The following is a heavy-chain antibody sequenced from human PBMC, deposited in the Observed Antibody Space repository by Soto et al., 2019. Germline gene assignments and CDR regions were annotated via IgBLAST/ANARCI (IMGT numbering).Heavy chain of an antibody. V-gene: IGHV4-31*03. Sequence: SETLSLTCTVSGGSISSGGYYWSWIRQHPGKGLEWIGYIYYSGSTYYNPSLKSRVTISVDTSKNQFSLRLSSVTAADTAVYYCARVGMTLAAAGTGYFDYWGQGTLVTVSS. CDR1: GGSISSGGYY. J-gene: IGHJ4*02. CDR3: ARVGMTLAAAGTGYFDY. CDR2: IYYSGST. D-gene: IGHD6-13*01.